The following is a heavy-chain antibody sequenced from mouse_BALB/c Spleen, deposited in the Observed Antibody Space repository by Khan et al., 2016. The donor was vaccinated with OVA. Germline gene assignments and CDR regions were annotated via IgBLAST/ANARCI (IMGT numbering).Heavy chain of an antibody. V-gene: IGHV3-2*02. D-gene: IGHD1-1*01. CDR1: GYSITSDYA. CDR3: ARLSYYVHSYFDV. J-gene: IGHJ1*01. CDR2: ISYSGST. Sequence: EVQLQESGPGLVKPSQSLSLTCTVTGYSITSDYAWNWIRQFPGNKLEWMGYISYSGSTGYNPSLKSRLSITRDTSNNQFFLQLNSVTTEDTATYFCARLSYYVHSYFDVWGAGTTVTVSS.